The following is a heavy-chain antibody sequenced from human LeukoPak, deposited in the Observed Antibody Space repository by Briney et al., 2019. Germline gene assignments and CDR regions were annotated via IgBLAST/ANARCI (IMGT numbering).Heavy chain of an antibody. CDR2: IIPIFGTA. V-gene: IGHV1-69*13. CDR1: GGTFSSYA. J-gene: IGHJ3*02. CDR3: ARRPNYYDSSGYVGAFDI. Sequence: SVKVSCKASGGTFSSYAISWVRQAPGQGLEWMGGIIPIFGTANYAQKFQGRVTITADGSTSTAYMELSSLRSEDTAVYYCARRPNYYDSSGYVGAFDIWGQGTMVTVSS. D-gene: IGHD3-22*01.